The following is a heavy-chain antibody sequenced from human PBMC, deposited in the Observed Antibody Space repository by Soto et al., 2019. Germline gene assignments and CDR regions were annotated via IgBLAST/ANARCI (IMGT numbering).Heavy chain of an antibody. V-gene: IGHV4-31*03. CDR1: GGSISSGGYY. CDR3: ARDSSYCSGGSCLNWFDP. D-gene: IGHD2-15*01. J-gene: IGHJ5*02. Sequence: QVQRQESGPGLVKPSQTLSLTCTVSGGSISSGGYYWSWIRQHPGKGLEWIGYIYYSGSTYYNPSLKRRVTIAVDTSKNQFSLKLRSVTAADTAVYYCARDSSYCSGGSCLNWFDPWGQGTLVTVSS. CDR2: IYYSGST.